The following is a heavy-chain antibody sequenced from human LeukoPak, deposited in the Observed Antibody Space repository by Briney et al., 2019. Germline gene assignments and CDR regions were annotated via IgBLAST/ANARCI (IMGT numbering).Heavy chain of an antibody. CDR1: GYTFTDYD. V-gene: IGHV1-8*01. CDR3: ARPIAAIGLSGYYYYGMDV. Sequence: GASVKVSCKASGYTFTDYDINWVRQATGQGLEWMGWMNPNSGNTGYTQKFQGRVTMTRNTSISTAYMELSSLRSEDTAVYYCARPIAAIGLSGYYYYGMDVWGQGTTVTVSS. J-gene: IGHJ6*02. D-gene: IGHD2-2*02. CDR2: MNPNSGNT.